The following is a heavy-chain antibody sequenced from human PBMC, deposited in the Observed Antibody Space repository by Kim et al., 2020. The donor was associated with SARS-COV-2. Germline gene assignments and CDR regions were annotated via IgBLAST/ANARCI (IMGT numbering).Heavy chain of an antibody. CDR3: AKPCVLRYFDWLSRGNDAFDI. Sequence: SETLSLTCTVSGGSISSSSYYWGWIRQPPGQELEWIGSIYYSGSTYYNPSLKSRVTISVDTSKNSFSLKLSSVTAADTAVYYCAKPCVLRYFDWLSRGNDAFDIWGQGTMVTVSS. D-gene: IGHD3-9*01. J-gene: IGHJ3*02. V-gene: IGHV4-39*01. CDR1: GGSISSSSYY. CDR2: IYYSGST.